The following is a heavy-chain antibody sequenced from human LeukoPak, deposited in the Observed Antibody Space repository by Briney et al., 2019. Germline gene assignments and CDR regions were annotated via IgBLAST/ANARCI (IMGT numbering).Heavy chain of an antibody. CDR3: AKDRHFMITFGGVIGN. D-gene: IGHD3-16*02. J-gene: IGHJ4*02. V-gene: IGHV3-30*18. CDR1: GFTFSSYG. CDR2: ISYDGSNK. Sequence: GRSLRLSCAASGFTFSSYGMPWVRQAPGKGLEWVAVISYDGSNKYYADSVKGRFTISRDNSKNTLYLQMNSLRAEDTAVYYCAKDRHFMITFGGVIGNWGQGTLVTVSS.